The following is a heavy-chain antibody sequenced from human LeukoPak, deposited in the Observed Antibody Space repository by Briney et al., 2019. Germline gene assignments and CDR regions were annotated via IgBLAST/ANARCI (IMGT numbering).Heavy chain of an antibody. CDR1: GFSFSSYS. Sequence: GGSLRLSCAASGFSFSSYSMSWVRQAPGKGLEWVANINQDGSEKYYVDSVKGRFTISRDNAKNSLYLQMNSLRAEDTAVYYCARYYYDSSGWYYFDYWGQGTLVTVSS. CDR2: INQDGSEK. V-gene: IGHV3-7*03. D-gene: IGHD3-22*01. J-gene: IGHJ4*02. CDR3: ARYYYDSSGWYYFDY.